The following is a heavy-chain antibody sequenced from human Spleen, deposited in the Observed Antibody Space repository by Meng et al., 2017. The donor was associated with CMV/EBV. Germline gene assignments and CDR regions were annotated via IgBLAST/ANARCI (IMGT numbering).Heavy chain of an antibody. CDR3: AKDENLGQPTNLGWFDP. D-gene: IGHD7-27*01. V-gene: IGHV3-9*01. CDR1: GFSFDDYA. CDR2: ISWNSGNI. Sequence: GGSLRLSCAASGFSFDDYAMHWVRQAPGKGLEWVSGISWNSGNIRYADSVKGRFTISRDNAKNSLYLQMNSLRAEDTALYYCAKDENLGQPTNLGWFDPWGQGTLVTVSS. J-gene: IGHJ5*02.